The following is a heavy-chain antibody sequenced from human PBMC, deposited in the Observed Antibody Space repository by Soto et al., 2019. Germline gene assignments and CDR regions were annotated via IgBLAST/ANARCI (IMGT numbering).Heavy chain of an antibody. J-gene: IGHJ6*03. CDR1: GFTFSSYG. CDR3: ARDKYYGSGRSYMDV. V-gene: IGHV3-33*01. D-gene: IGHD3-10*01. Sequence: GGSLRLSCAASGFTFSSYGMHWVRQAPGKGLEWVAVIWYDGSNKYYADSVKGRFTISRDNSKNTLYLQMNSLRAEDTAVYYCARDKYYGSGRSYMDVWGKGTTVTVSS. CDR2: IWYDGSNK.